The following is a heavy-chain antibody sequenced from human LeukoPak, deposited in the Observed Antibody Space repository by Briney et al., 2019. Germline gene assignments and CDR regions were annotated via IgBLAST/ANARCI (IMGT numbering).Heavy chain of an antibody. CDR3: ARGYCSRTTCYTYNWCYP. V-gene: IGHV4-34*01. CDR1: GGSSSCYN. CDR2: INHSGST. J-gene: IGHJ5*02. D-gene: IGHD2-2*02. Sequence: PSETLSLTCAVYGGSSSCYNWSWIRQPPGKGLEWIGEINHSGSTNYNPSLKSRVTISVDTSKNQFSLKLSSVTAADTAVYYCARGYCSRTTCYTYNWCYPRGQGTLVTVSS.